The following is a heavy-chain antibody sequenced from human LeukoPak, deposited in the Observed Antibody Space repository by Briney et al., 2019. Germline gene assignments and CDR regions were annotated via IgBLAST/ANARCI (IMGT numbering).Heavy chain of an antibody. V-gene: IGHV4-38-2*02. CDR1: GYSISSGYY. CDR3: ARQEMRDAIDI. CDR2: IYHSGST. J-gene: IGHJ3*02. D-gene: IGHD5-24*01. Sequence: SETLSLTCTVSGYSISSGYYWGWVRQPPGKGLEWIGSIYHSGSTYYNPSLKSRVTISVDTSKNQFSLKLSSVTAADTAVYFCARQEMRDAIDIRGQGTMVTVSS.